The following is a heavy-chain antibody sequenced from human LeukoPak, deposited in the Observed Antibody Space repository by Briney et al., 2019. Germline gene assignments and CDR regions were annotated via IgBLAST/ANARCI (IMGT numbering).Heavy chain of an antibody. D-gene: IGHD3-3*01. CDR2: IKQDGSEK. V-gene: IGHV3-7*01. J-gene: IGHJ4*02. Sequence: GGSLRLSCAASGFTFSSYWMSWVRQAPGKGLEWVANIKQDGSEKYYVDSVEGRFTISRDNAKNSLYLQMNSLRAEDTAVYYCARDGTIFGVVIILYWGQGTLVTVSS. CDR1: GFTFSSYW. CDR3: ARDGTIFGVVIILY.